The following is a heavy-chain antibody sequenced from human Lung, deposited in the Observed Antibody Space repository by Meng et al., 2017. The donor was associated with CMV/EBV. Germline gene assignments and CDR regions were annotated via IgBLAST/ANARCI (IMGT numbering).Heavy chain of an antibody. D-gene: IGHD6-13*01. CDR1: GFTFDDYG. Sequence: GESXKISCAASGFTFDDYGMSWVRQAPGKGLEWVSGINWNSGSTGFADSVKGRFTISRDNAKNSLYLQMNSLRAEDTALYYCARGLRAAANYYYYGMDVWGHGXTVTVSS. V-gene: IGHV3-20*04. J-gene: IGHJ6*02. CDR2: INWNSGST. CDR3: ARGLRAAANYYYYGMDV.